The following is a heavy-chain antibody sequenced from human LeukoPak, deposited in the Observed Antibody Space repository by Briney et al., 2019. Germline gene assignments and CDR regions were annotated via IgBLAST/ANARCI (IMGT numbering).Heavy chain of an antibody. D-gene: IGHD5-18*01. CDR1: GGSFSGYY. Sequence: SETLSLTCAVYGGSFSGYYWSWIRQPPGKGLEWIGEINHSGSTNYNPSLKSRVTISVDTSKNQFSLKLSSVTAADTAVYYCGRGRGYSYGYDYWGQGTLVTVSS. J-gene: IGHJ4*02. CDR2: INHSGST. V-gene: IGHV4-34*01. CDR3: GRGRGYSYGYDY.